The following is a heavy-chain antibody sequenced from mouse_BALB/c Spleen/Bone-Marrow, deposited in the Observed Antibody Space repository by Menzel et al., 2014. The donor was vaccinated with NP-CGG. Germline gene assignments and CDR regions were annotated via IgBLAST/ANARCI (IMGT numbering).Heavy chain of an antibody. V-gene: IGHV1S127*01. CDR2: IDPSDSYT. CDR1: GYTFTSYW. J-gene: IGHJ4*01. Sequence: QVQLKQSGAELVKPGASVKMSCKASGYTFTSYWMHWVKQRPGQDLEWIGVIDPSDSYTSYNQKFKGKATLTVDTSSSTAYIQLSSLTSEXXXXXXXXXXXXXAMDXWGXGTSVTVSS. CDR3: XXXXXXAMDX.